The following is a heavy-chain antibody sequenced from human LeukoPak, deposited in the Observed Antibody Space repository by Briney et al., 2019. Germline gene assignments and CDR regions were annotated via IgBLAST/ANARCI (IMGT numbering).Heavy chain of an antibody. CDR1: DSIISDYY. D-gene: IGHD6-19*01. Sequence: SETLSLTCTVSDSIISDYYWGWIRQSPGKGLEWIGCVYHSGSTHYNPSLRSRVTMSVNTSKNQVSLKLNSVTATDTAVYYCARNTSGHTFEYWGEGTLVTVSS. CDR2: VYHSGST. V-gene: IGHV4-38-2*02. J-gene: IGHJ4*02. CDR3: ARNTSGHTFEY.